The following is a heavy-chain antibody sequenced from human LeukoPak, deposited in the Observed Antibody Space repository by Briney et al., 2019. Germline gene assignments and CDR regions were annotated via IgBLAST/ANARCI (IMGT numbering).Heavy chain of an antibody. V-gene: IGHV4-34*01. CDR2: IDHSGST. D-gene: IGHD2-2*01. J-gene: IGHJ4*02. CDR3: AREGRYCSSTSCYRGFDY. CDR1: GGSFSGYY. Sequence: SETLSLTCAVYGGSFSGYYWSWIRQPPGKGLEWIGEIDHSGSTNYNPSLKSRVTISVDTSKNQFSLKLSSVTAADTAVYYCAREGRYCSSTSCYRGFDYWGQGTLVTVSS.